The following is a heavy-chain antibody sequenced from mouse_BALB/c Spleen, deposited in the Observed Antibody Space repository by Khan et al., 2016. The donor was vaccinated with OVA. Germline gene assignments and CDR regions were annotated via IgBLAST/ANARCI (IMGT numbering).Heavy chain of an antibody. Sequence: EVQLQESGPGLVKPSQSLSLICSVTGYSITSGYFWNWIRQFPGNKLEWMGYIRYDGNSNYNPSLKNRISITRDTSKHQFFLKLNSVTPEDTATDCGARGCSAGPAWFAYWGQGTLVTVSA. CDR1: GYSITSGYF. J-gene: IGHJ3*01. V-gene: IGHV3-6*02. CDR2: IRYDGNS. D-gene: IGHD3-1*01. CDR3: ARGCSAGPAWFAY.